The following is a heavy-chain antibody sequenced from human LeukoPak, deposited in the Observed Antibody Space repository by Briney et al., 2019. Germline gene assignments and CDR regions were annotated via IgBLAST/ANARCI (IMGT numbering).Heavy chain of an antibody. D-gene: IGHD4-23*01. CDR2: INPSGGST. J-gene: IGHJ1*01. V-gene: IGHV1-46*01. CDR1: GYTFTSYY. CDR3: ARDSDYGGTINAEYFQH. Sequence: GASVKVSCKASGYTFTSYYMHWVRQAPGQGLEWMGIINPSGGSTSYAQKFQGRVTMTRDTSTSTVYMELSSLRSEDTAVYYCARDSDYGGTINAEYFQHWGQGTLVTVSS.